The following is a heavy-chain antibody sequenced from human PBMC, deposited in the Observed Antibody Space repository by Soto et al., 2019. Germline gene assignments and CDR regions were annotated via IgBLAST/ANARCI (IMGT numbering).Heavy chain of an antibody. CDR1: GFTFSSYA. Sequence: GGSLKLSCAASGFTFSSYAMHWVRQAPGKGLEWVAVISYDGSNKYYADSVKGRFTISRDNSKNTLYLQMNSLRAEDTAVYYCARDYCGGDCPIDYWGQGTLVTVSS. CDR2: ISYDGSNK. V-gene: IGHV3-30-3*01. J-gene: IGHJ4*02. CDR3: ARDYCGGDCPIDY. D-gene: IGHD2-21*02.